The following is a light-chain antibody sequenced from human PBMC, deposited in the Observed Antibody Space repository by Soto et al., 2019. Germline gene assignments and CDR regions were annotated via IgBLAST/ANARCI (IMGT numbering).Light chain of an antibody. Sequence: EIAMTQPPATLSVSPGGRATLSCRASQSIGDTLAWYRLKPGQAPRLLIYGASSRVTGFPARFSGSGSGTDFTLTISSLQSDDFAGYYCQQYDNWPWTFGQGTKVEIK. CDR2: GAS. CDR3: QQYDNWPWT. CDR1: QSIGDT. V-gene: IGKV3-15*01. J-gene: IGKJ1*01.